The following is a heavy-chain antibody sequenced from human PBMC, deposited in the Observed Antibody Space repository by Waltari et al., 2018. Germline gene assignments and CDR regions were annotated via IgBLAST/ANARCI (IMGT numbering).Heavy chain of an antibody. V-gene: IGHV3-23*01. CDR3: AKEFISSYRGTAGFDV. J-gene: IGHJ3*01. D-gene: IGHD2-15*01. Sequence: EVQLFESGGGLVQPGGSLRLACAASGFTFSSSALSWVRRSPEKGLGWLSGVGGGGSQTFYADSVKGRFTVSRDNSKNTLFLLMNSLRAEDTAVYYCAKEFISSYRGTAGFDVWGQGTSIIVSS. CDR1: GFTFSSSA. CDR2: VGGGGSQT.